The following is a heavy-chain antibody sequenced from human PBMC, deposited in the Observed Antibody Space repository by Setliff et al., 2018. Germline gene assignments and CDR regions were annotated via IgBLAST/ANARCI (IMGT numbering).Heavy chain of an antibody. Sequence: SETLSLTCTVSGDSIMSPTYTWTWIRQLPGKGLEWIGYISRSGSTSYNSSLKRQITISLDTSKNQFSRKMNSVTAADTAVYDCASWGSAIGFDLWGQGTVVTVSS. CDR3: ASWGSAIGFDL. CDR1: GDSIMSPTYT. V-gene: IGHV4-31*01. CDR2: ISRSGST. D-gene: IGHD3-16*01. J-gene: IGHJ3*01.